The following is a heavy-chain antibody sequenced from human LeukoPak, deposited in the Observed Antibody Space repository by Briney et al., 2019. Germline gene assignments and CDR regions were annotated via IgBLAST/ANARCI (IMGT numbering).Heavy chain of an antibody. D-gene: IGHD1-26*01. V-gene: IGHV4-59*08. CDR2: IYYSGST. CDR3: ARHGALVGAIDY. Sequence: SSETLSLTCTVSGGSISSYYWSWIRQPPGKGLEWIGYIYYSGSTNYNPSLKSRVTISVDTSKNQFSLKLSSVTAADTAVYYCARHGALVGAIDYWGQGTLVTVSS. CDR1: GGSISSYY. J-gene: IGHJ4*02.